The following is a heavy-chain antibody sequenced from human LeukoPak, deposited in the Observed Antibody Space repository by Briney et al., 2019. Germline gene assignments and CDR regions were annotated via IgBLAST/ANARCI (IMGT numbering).Heavy chain of an antibody. CDR1: GGSISSYY. Sequence: SETLSLTCTVSGGSISSYYWSWIRQPPGKGLEWIGYIYYSGSTNYNPSLESRVTISVDTSKNQFSLKLSSVTAADTAVYYCARDYDGGNYLDYWGQGTLVTVSS. V-gene: IGHV4-59*01. CDR2: IYYSGST. J-gene: IGHJ4*02. D-gene: IGHD4-23*01. CDR3: ARDYDGGNYLDY.